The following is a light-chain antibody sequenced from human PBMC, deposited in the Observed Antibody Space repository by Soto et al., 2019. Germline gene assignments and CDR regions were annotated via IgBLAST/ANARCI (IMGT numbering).Light chain of an antibody. CDR1: QGISSW. Sequence: DIQMTQSPSSVSASVGDRVTITCRASQGISSWLAWYQHKPGKAPRLLIYAASSLQSGVPSRFCGSGFGTDFTLTITSLQPEDFATYYCQQANTFLLTFGGGTKVEVK. CDR2: AAS. J-gene: IGKJ4*01. CDR3: QQANTFLLT. V-gene: IGKV1-12*01.